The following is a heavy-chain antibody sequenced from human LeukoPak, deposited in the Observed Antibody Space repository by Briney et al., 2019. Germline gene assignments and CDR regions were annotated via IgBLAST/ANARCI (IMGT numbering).Heavy chain of an antibody. CDR1: GGSISSGGYY. CDR2: IYYSGST. CDR3: AKVGYSYGLERYYFDY. J-gene: IGHJ4*02. D-gene: IGHD5-18*01. Sequence: SQTLSLTCTVSGGSISSGGYYWSWIRQHPGKGLEWIGYIYYSGSTYYNPSLKSRVTISVDTSKNQFSLKLSSVTAADTAVYYCAKVGYSYGLERYYFDYWGQGTLVTVSS. V-gene: IGHV4-31*03.